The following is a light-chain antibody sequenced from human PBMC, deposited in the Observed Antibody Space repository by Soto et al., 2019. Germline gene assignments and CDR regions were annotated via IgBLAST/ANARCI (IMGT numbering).Light chain of an antibody. CDR1: QSVITY. J-gene: IGKJ5*01. Sequence: DIVLTQSPGTLSLSPGDTATVSCRASQSVITYLAWYQVQPGQAPRLLIYDASRRASGVPARCSGSGSGTDFTLPIGSREPGDFSLYYGQQRNPLAPITFGQGTRLELK. V-gene: IGKV3-11*01. CDR2: DAS. CDR3: QQRNPLAPIT.